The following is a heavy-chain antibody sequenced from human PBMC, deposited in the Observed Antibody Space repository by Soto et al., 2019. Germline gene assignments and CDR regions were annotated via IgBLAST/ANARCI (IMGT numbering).Heavy chain of an antibody. V-gene: IGHV4-31*03. CDR1: GGSIRSGGYY. CDR3: ARDRLMATAGTARHYFGLDV. D-gene: IGHD5-18*01. Sequence: KTSETLCLTCTVSGGSIRSGGYYWSWVRQNPRKGLEWIGNIYYSGNTYYNPSLKSRLTISVDTSKNQFSLNLSSVTAADTAVYYCARDRLMATAGTARHYFGLDVWGQGTTVNVSS. J-gene: IGHJ6*02. CDR2: IYYSGNT.